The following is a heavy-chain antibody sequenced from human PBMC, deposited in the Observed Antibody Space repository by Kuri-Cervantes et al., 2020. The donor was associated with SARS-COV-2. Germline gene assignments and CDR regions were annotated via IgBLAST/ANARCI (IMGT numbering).Heavy chain of an antibody. J-gene: IGHJ6*03. CDR3: ARGVMGAVAGFLVPYYYYYMDV. Sequence: GSLRLSCAVSGYSISSGYYWDWIRQPPGKGLEWIGSIYHSGSTYYNPSLKSRVTISVDTSKNQFSLKLSSVTAADTAVYYCARGVMGAVAGFLVPYYYYYMDVWGKGTTVTVSS. V-gene: IGHV4-38-2*01. CDR2: IYHSGST. D-gene: IGHD6-19*01. CDR1: GYSISSGYY.